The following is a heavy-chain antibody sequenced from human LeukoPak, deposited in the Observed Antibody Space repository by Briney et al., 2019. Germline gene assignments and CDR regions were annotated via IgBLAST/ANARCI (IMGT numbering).Heavy chain of an antibody. CDR3: ARGSSLNFDY. CDR1: AYSFTSYW. J-gene: IGHJ4*02. D-gene: IGHD6-6*01. V-gene: IGHV5-51*01. CDR2: IYPGDSDT. Sequence: RGESLQISCKGSAYSFTSYWIGWVRQIPGKGLEWMGIIYPGDSDTRYSPSFQGQVTISADKSISTAYLQWSSLKASDTAMYYCARGSSLNFDYWGQGTLVTVSS.